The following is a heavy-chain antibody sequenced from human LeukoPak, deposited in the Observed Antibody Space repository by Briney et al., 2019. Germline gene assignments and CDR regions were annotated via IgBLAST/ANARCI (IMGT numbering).Heavy chain of an antibody. Sequence: HPGGSLRLSCAASGFTFSSYAMSWVRQAPGKGLEWVSAISGSGGSTYYADSVKGRFTISRENSKNTLYLQMNSLRAEDTAVYYCAKDRGGWGAFDICGQGTMVTVSP. CDR1: GFTFSSYA. CDR3: AKDRGGWGAFDI. CDR2: ISGSGGST. D-gene: IGHD3-10*01. V-gene: IGHV3-23*01. J-gene: IGHJ3*02.